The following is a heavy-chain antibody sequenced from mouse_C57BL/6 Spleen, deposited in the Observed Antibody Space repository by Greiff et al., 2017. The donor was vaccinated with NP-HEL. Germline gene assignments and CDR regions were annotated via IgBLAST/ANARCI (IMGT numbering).Heavy chain of an antibody. CDR1: GYSITSGYY. J-gene: IGHJ2*01. CDR2: ISYDGSN. Sequence: ESGPGLVKPSQSLSLTCSVTGYSITSGYYWNWIRQFPGNKLEWMGYISYDGSNNYNPSLKNQISITRDTSKNPFFLKLNSGTTEDTATYYCTSLYYDHDGYYFDYWGQGTTLTVSS. D-gene: IGHD2-4*01. V-gene: IGHV3-6*01. CDR3: TSLYYDHDGYYFDY.